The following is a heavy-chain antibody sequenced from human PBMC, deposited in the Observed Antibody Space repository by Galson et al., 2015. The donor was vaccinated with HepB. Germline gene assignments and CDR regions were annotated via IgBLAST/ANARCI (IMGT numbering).Heavy chain of an antibody. J-gene: IGHJ3*02. CDR3: ARDMVEMATMTHAFDI. D-gene: IGHD5-24*01. V-gene: IGHV1-69*04. CDR2: IIPILGIA. CDR1: GGTFSSYT. Sequence: SVKVSCKASGGTFSSYTISWVRQAPGQGLEWMGRIIPILGIANYAQKFQGRVTITADKSTSTAYMELSSLRSEDTAVYYCARDMVEMATMTHAFDIWGQETMVTVSS.